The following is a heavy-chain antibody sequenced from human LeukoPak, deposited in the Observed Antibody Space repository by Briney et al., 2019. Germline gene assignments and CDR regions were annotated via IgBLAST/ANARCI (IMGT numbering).Heavy chain of an antibody. Sequence: PSETLSLTCTVSGDSISSSSYYWSWIRQPPGKGLEWIGEINHSGSTNYNPSLKSRVTISVDTSKNQFSLKLSSVTAADTAVYYCARGGGYSYGPAYFDYWGQGTLVTVSS. J-gene: IGHJ4*02. CDR2: INHSGST. V-gene: IGHV4-39*07. D-gene: IGHD5-18*01. CDR3: ARGGGYSYGPAYFDY. CDR1: GDSISSSSYY.